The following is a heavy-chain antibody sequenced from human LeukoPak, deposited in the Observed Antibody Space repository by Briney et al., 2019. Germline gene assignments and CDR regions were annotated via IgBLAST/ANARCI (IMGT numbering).Heavy chain of an antibody. J-gene: IGHJ4*02. Sequence: ASVKVSCKASGYSFAEYYIQWVRQAPGHGLEWMGRITPKSGGTDYVQNFQGRVTMTRDTSITTAYMELSSLRSDDTAVYYCARGGSYYSTNVNLDYWGQGTLVTVSS. V-gene: IGHV1-2*06. CDR1: GYSFAEYY. CDR2: ITPKSGGT. CDR3: ARGGSYYSTNVNLDY. D-gene: IGHD1-26*01.